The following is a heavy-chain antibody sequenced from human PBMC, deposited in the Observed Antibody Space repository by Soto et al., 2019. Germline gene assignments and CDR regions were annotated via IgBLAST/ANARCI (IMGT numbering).Heavy chain of an antibody. CDR1: RFTFSDSY. Sequence: PGGSLRLSCAASRFTFSDSYMSWIRQAPGKGLEWISYITFSGNTVYYADSLKGRFTISRDNAKNSLYLQMNRLRAEDTAVYYCARVSWREKYGMDVWGQGTTVTVSS. CDR2: ITFSGNTV. J-gene: IGHJ6*02. CDR3: ARVSWREKYGMDV. V-gene: IGHV3-11*01.